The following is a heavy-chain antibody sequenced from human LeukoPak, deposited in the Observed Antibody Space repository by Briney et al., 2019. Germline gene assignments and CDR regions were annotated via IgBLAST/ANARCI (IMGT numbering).Heavy chain of an antibody. J-gene: IGHJ4*02. V-gene: IGHV3-21*01. CDR3: ARTTPRDGYSLFDY. D-gene: IGHD5-24*01. CDR1: GFTFSSYS. Sequence: KTGGSLRLSCAASGFTFSSYSMNWVRQAPGKGLEWVSSISSSSYIYYADSVKGRFTISRDNAKNSLYLQMNSLRAEDTAVYYCARTTPRDGYSLFDYWGQGTLVTVSS. CDR2: ISSSSYI.